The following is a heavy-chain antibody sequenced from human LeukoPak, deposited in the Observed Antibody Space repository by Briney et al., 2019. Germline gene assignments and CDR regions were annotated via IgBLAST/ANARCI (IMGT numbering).Heavy chain of an antibody. Sequence: SVKVSCKASGGTFSSYAISWVRQAPGQGLEWMGGIIPIFGTANYARKFQGRVTITADKSTSTAYMELSSLRSEDTAVYYCAVTSSGWYSPLVYFDYWGQGTLVTVSS. D-gene: IGHD6-19*01. V-gene: IGHV1-69*06. CDR1: GGTFSSYA. J-gene: IGHJ4*02. CDR3: AVTSSGWYSPLVYFDY. CDR2: IIPIFGTA.